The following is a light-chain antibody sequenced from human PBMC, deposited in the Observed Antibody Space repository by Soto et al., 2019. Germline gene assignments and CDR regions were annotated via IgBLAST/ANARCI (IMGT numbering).Light chain of an antibody. V-gene: IGKV1-39*01. CDR2: SAS. J-gene: IGKJ1*01. CDR3: QQTYSSPWT. Sequence: DIQMTQSPSSLSASVGDRVTITCRASESISTFLNWYQQKPGKAPKLLIFSASGLQSGVPSTFSGSGSGADFSLTISSLQPEDFATYYCQQTYSSPWTFGQGTKVDI. CDR1: ESISTF.